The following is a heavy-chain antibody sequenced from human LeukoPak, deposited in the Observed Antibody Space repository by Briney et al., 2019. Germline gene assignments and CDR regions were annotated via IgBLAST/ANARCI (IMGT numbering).Heavy chain of an antibody. CDR1: GFTFSSYS. J-gene: IGHJ4*02. D-gene: IGHD5-24*01. CDR2: ISHDGGST. Sequence: PGGSLRLSCVASGFTFSSYSMHLVRQVPCKGLDCVGVISHDGGSTYYADSVRGRFTISRDNSKNTLFLQMNSLRADDTAVFYCVRDDEHGYNSLDYWGRGTLVTVSS. CDR3: VRDDEHGYNSLDY. V-gene: IGHV3-30-3*01.